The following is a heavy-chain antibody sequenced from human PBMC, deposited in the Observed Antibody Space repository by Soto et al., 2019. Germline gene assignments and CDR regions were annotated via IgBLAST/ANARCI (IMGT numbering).Heavy chain of an antibody. CDR3: VRGTAAAGTERLDP. CDR2: INSSDGST. CDR1: GYTFTSYY. V-gene: IGHV1-46*03. J-gene: IGHJ5*02. Sequence: HVQLVQSGAEVKKPGASVKVSCKASGYTFTSYYIHWVRQAPGQGLEWMGIINSSDGSTTYAQKFQGRVTMTRDTSTSTVYMELGSLRSEDTAVFYCVRGTAAAGTERLDPWGQGTLVSVSS. D-gene: IGHD6-13*01.